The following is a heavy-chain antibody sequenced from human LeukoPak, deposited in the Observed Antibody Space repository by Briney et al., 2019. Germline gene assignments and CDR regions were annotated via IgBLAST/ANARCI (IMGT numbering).Heavy chain of an antibody. D-gene: IGHD5-12*01. J-gene: IGHJ4*02. CDR3: ASHSHSGYDKYYFDY. Sequence: GGSLRLSCAASGFIVSGDFMSWVRQAPGKGLEWVSVIYSDGSTYYADSVKGRFTISRDNSKNTLDLQMTGLRAEDTAVYYCASHSHSGYDKYYFDYWGQGTLVTVSS. CDR1: GFIVSGDF. V-gene: IGHV3-53*01. CDR2: IYSDGST.